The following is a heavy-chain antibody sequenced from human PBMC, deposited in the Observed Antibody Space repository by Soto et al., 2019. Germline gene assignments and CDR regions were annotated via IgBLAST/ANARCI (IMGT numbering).Heavy chain of an antibody. D-gene: IGHD3-10*02. V-gene: IGHV4-39*01. J-gene: IGHJ2*01. CDR2: INYSGTT. Sequence: QVQLQESGPGLVKPSETLSLTCNVSGASISRSSSYWGWIRQPPGKGLEWIASINYSGTTYYNPSLKSRVTMPVDLSRNQFYLRLASVTAADTAIYFCARRGNVPSWYFDIWGREKPVTVSS. CDR3: ARRGNVPSWYFDI. CDR1: GASISRSSSY.